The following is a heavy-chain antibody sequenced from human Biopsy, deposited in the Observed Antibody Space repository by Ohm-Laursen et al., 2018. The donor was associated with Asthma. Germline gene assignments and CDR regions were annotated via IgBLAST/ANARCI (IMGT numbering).Heavy chain of an antibody. CDR2: ISYDGTNK. Sequence: RSLRLSCSASGFTFSDYDMHWVRQAPGKGLEWVAVISYDGTNKDYAGSVKGRFTFSRDNSQNTLSLEMNSLRVEDTAVYYCARDLRSDNWNPWGMDVWGLGTTVTVAS. J-gene: IGHJ6*02. V-gene: IGHV3-30-3*01. D-gene: IGHD1-20*01. CDR3: ARDLRSDNWNPWGMDV. CDR1: GFTFSDYD.